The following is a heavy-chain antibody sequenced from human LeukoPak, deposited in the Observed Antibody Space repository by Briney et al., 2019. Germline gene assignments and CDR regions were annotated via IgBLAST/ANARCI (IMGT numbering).Heavy chain of an antibody. V-gene: IGHV4-31*03. CDR2: IYYSGST. Sequence: SETLSLTCTVSVGSISSGGYYWSWIRQHPGKGLEWIGYIYYSGSTYYNPSLKSRVTISVDTSKNQFSLKLSSVTAADTAVYYCARTADGSGSYSDYWGQGTLVTVSS. J-gene: IGHJ4*02. D-gene: IGHD3-10*01. CDR3: ARTADGSGSYSDY. CDR1: VGSISSGGYY.